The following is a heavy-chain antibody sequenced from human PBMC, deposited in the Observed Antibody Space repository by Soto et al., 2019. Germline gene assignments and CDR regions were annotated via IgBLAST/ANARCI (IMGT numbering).Heavy chain of an antibody. CDR3: ARDGIVGATTWEYYFDY. V-gene: IGHV3-30-3*01. D-gene: IGHD1-26*01. CDR2: ISYDGSNK. Sequence: GGSLRLSCAASGFTFSSYAMHWVRQAPGKGLEWVAVISYDGSNKYYADSVKGRFTISRDNSKNTLYLQMNSLRAEDTAVYYCARDGIVGATTWEYYFDYWGQGTLVTVSS. CDR1: GFTFSSYA. J-gene: IGHJ4*02.